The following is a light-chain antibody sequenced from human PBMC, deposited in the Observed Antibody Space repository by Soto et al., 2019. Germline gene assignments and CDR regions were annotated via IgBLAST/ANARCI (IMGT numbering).Light chain of an antibody. V-gene: IGKV3-15*01. CDR3: QQYNNWPLYT. Sequence: EIVMTQSPATLSVSPGERATLSCRASQSVSSNLAGYQQKPGQAPRLLIYVASTRATGIPARFSGSGSGTEFTLTISSLQSEDVAGYYCQQYNNWPLYTFGQGTKLEIK. CDR1: QSVSSN. CDR2: VAS. J-gene: IGKJ2*01.